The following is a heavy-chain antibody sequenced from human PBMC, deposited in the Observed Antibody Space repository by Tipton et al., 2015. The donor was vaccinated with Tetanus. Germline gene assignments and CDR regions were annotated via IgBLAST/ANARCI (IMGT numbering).Heavy chain of an antibody. D-gene: IGHD3-22*01. V-gene: IGHV1-2*02. CDR2: INPNGGGT. CDR1: GYTFINYG. Sequence: QLVQSGVEVKKPGASVKVSCKASGYTFINYGISWVRQAPGQGLEWMGWINPNGGGTSYAQKFRGRVTMTRDTSISTAYMELSSLRSDDTAVYYCARDRGDYIYYGMDVWGQGTTVTVSS. J-gene: IGHJ6*02. CDR3: ARDRGDYIYYGMDV.